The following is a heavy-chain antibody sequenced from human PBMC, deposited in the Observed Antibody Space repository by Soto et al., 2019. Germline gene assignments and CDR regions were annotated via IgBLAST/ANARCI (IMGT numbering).Heavy chain of an antibody. J-gene: IGHJ3*02. CDR2: ISGSGEST. CDR1: GFTFNIFA. V-gene: IGHV3-23*01. Sequence: GGSLRLSCAASGFTFNIFAMCWVRQPPGQGLEWISGISGSGESTYYADSVKGRFTISRDDSKNTVHLELNSLKAEDTAVYYCAKDGGITMFRGRARGFDIWGPGTMVTVSS. D-gene: IGHD3-10*01. CDR3: AKDGGITMFRGRARGFDI.